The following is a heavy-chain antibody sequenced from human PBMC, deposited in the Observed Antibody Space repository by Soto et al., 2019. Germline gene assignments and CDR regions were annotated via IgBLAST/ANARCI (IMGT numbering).Heavy chain of an antibody. V-gene: IGHV1-69*01. CDR1: GGTFSSYA. CDR3: ARGRVVVVAATRAYYSMDV. Sequence: QVQLVQSGAEVKKPGSSVKVSCKASGGTFSSYAISWVRQAPGQGLEWMGGIIPIFGTANYAQKFQGRVTITAAESTSTAYMELSSLRSEDTAVYYCARGRVVVVAATRAYYSMDVWGQGTTVTVSS. J-gene: IGHJ6*02. D-gene: IGHD2-15*01. CDR2: IIPIFGTA.